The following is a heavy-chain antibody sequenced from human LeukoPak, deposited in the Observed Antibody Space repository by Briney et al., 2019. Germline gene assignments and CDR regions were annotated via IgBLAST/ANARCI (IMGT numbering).Heavy chain of an antibody. J-gene: IGHJ4*02. D-gene: IGHD6-19*01. CDR1: GGSISSGGYS. Sequence: SETLSLTCAVSGGSISSGGYSWSWIRQPPGKGLEWIGYIYHSGSTYYNPSLKSRVTISVDRSKNQFSLKLSSVTAADTAVYYCARVGGWQFDYWGQGTLVTVSS. CDR3: ARVGGWQFDY. V-gene: IGHV4-30-2*01. CDR2: IYHSGST.